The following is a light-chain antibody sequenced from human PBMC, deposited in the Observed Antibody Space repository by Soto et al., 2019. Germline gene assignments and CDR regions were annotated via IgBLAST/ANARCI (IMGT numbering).Light chain of an antibody. J-gene: IGKJ1*01. Sequence: DIQVTKSPSTLSGSDSDRVTITCRASQTISSWLAWYQQKPGKAPKLLIYKASTLKSGVPSRFSGSGSGTEFTLTISSLQPDDFATYYCQHYNSYSEAFGQGAKVDI. V-gene: IGKV1-5*03. CDR1: QTISSW. CDR3: QHYNSYSEA. CDR2: KAS.